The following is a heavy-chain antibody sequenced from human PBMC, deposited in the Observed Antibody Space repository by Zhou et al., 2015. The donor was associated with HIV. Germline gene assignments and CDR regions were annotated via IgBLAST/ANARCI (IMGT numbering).Heavy chain of an antibody. Sequence: QVQLVQSGAEVKKPGSSVKVSCKASGGTFSSYTISWVRQAPGQGLEWMGRIIPILGIANYAQKFQGRVTITADKSTSTAYMELSSLRSEDTAVYYCARLIGYCSSTSCYTPAAHYFDYWGQGTLVTVSS. CDR3: ARLIGYCSSTSCYTPAAHYFDY. CDR1: GGTFSSYT. V-gene: IGHV1-69*02. CDR2: IIPILGIA. J-gene: IGHJ4*02. D-gene: IGHD2-2*02.